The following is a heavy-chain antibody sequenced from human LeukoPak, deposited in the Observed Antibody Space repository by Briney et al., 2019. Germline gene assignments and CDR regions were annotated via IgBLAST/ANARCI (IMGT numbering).Heavy chain of an antibody. J-gene: IGHJ6*03. Sequence: SVKVSCKAFGYTFTGYYIHWVRQAPGQGLEWMGGIIPVFGTSNYAQKFQGRVTITADESTRTAYMELSSLRSEDTAVYYCARGLGNPGGRYYYYYYMDVWGKGTTVTVSS. CDR2: IIPVFGTS. CDR3: ARGLGNPGGRYYYYYYMDV. D-gene: IGHD4-23*01. CDR1: GYTFTGYY. V-gene: IGHV1-69*13.